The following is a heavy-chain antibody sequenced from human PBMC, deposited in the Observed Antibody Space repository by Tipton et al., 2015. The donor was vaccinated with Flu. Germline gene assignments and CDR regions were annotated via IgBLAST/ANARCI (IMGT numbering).Heavy chain of an antibody. CDR2: IYYSGST. D-gene: IGHD6-13*01. CDR3: ARHGYSSSWTPMGYYYGMDV. V-gene: IGHV4-61*05. CDR1: GGSISSNTYY. J-gene: IGHJ6*02. Sequence: TLSLTCTVSGGSISSNTYYWGWIRQPPGKGLEWIGYIYYSGSTNYNPSLKSRVTISVDTSKNQFSLKLSSVTAADTAVYYCARHGYSSSWTPMGYYYGMDVWGQGTTVTVSS.